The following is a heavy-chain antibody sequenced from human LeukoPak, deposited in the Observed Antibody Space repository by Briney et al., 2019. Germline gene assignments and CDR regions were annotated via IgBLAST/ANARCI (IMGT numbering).Heavy chain of an antibody. D-gene: IGHD5-12*01. J-gene: IGHJ4*02. V-gene: IGHV3-23*01. Sequence: GGSLRLSCAGSGFPFSSHGMDWVRQAPGKGLEWVSGISRGGPTYYADSVKGRFSISRDDSKNTLYLQMKNLRAERTAVYYCAKDGAWLRFDDWGQGILVSVSS. CDR2: ISRGGPT. CDR3: AKDGAWLRFDD. CDR1: GFPFSSHG.